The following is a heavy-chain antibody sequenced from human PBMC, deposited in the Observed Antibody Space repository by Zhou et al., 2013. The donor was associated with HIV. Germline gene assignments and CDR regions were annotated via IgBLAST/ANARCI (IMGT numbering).Heavy chain of an antibody. D-gene: IGHD1-26*01. CDR1: GDTFRSSYG. Sequence: QVQLVQSGAEVRKPGSAVRVSCRVSGDTFRSSYGFSWVRQAPGQGLEWMGRIIPFFGRPNYAQKFQGRVTITADKSTNTAYLELRNLRSEDTALYYCARGPYYSNTPGVRLDIWGQGTWVTISS. CDR3: ARGPYYSNTPGVRLDI. V-gene: IGHV1-69*04. CDR2: IIPFFGRP. J-gene: IGHJ3*02.